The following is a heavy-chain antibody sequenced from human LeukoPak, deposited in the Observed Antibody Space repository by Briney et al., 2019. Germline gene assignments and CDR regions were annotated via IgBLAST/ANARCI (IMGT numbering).Heavy chain of an antibody. V-gene: IGHV3-23*01. CDR2: ISGSGGGST. D-gene: IGHD3-10*01. CDR3: ARRQEVRGPIMPFDP. J-gene: IGHJ5*02. CDR1: GFSLSSYA. Sequence: HPGGSLRLSCAASGFSLSSYAMSWVRQSPGKGLEWVSAISGSGGGSTYYADSVKGRFTISRDDSKNTVSLQMNSLKDDDTAVYYCARRQEVRGPIMPFDPWGRGTLVIVSS.